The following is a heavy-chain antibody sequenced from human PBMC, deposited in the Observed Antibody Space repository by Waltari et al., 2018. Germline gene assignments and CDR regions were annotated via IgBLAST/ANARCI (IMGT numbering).Heavy chain of an antibody. V-gene: IGHV3-23*01. CDR1: GFTFSSYA. D-gene: IGHD5-18*01. CDR3: AKEGSGYSYADY. Sequence: EVQLLESGGGLVQPGGSLRLSCAASGFTFSSYAMSWVRQAPGKGLEWVSAVSGSVGSTYYADSVKGRFTISRDNSKNTLYLQMNSLRAEDTAVYYCAKEGSGYSYADYWGQGTLVTVSS. J-gene: IGHJ4*02. CDR2: VSGSVGST.